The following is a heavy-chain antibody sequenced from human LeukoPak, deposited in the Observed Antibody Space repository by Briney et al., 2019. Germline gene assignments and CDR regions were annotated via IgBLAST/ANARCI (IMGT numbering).Heavy chain of an antibody. Sequence: GGSLRLSCAASGFTFSSYEMSWVRQAPGRGLEWVSYISSSGSSIYYVDSVKGRFIISRDNAKNSLFLQMNSLRAEDTAVYYCARRGYYDTSGYLFDDWGQGTLVTVSS. V-gene: IGHV3-48*03. J-gene: IGHJ4*02. CDR2: ISSSGSSI. CDR1: GFTFSSYE. D-gene: IGHD3-22*01. CDR3: ARRGYYDTSGYLFDD.